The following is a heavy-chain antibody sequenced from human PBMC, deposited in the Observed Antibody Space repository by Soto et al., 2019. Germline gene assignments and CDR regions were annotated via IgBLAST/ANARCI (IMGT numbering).Heavy chain of an antibody. J-gene: IGHJ6*02. CDR3: ARDLNLNGMDV. CDR2: ISYDGSNK. D-gene: IGHD3-9*01. Sequence: GGSLRLSCAASGFTFSSYAMHWVRQAPGKGLGWVAVISYDGSNKYYADSVKGRFTISRDNSKNTLYLQMNSLRAEDTAVYYCARDLNLNGMDVWGQGTTVTVSS. V-gene: IGHV3-30-3*01. CDR1: GFTFSSYA.